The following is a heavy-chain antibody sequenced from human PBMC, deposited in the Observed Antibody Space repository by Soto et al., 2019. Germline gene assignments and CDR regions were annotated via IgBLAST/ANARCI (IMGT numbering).Heavy chain of an antibody. CDR3: ARDVCSGGSAAFDI. CDR1: GGSVSSGSYY. Sequence: SETLSLTCTVSGGSVSSGSYYWSWIRQPPGKGLEWIGYIYYSGSTNYNPTIKSRVTISVDTSKNHFSLKLSSVTAADTAVYYCARDVCSGGSAAFDIWGQGTMVTVSS. D-gene: IGHD1-26*01. CDR2: IYYSGST. J-gene: IGHJ3*02. V-gene: IGHV4-61*03.